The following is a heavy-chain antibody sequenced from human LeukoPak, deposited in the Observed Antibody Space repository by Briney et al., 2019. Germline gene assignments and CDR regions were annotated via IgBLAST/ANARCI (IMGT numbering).Heavy chain of an antibody. Sequence: PSETLSLTCTVSGGSISSYYWSWIRQPPGKGLEWIGYIYYSGSTNYNPSLKSRVTISVDTSKNQFSLKLSSVTAADTAVYYWGRDGGDVFDFGGKGKMVTV. D-gene: IGHD6-25*01. CDR1: GGSISSYY. CDR3: GRDGGDVFDF. CDR2: IYYSGST. V-gene: IGHV4-59*01. J-gene: IGHJ3*01.